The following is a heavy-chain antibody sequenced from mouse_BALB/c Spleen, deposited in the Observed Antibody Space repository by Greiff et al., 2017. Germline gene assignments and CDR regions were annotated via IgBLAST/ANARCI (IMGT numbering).Heavy chain of an antibody. CDR2: ISYSGST. V-gene: IGHV3-2*02. CDR3: ARRGYDYYYAMDY. CDR1: GYSITSDYA. J-gene: IGHJ4*01. D-gene: IGHD2-2*01. Sequence: EVKLVESGPGLVKPSQSLSLTCTVTGYSITSDYAWNWIRQFPGNKLEWMGYISYSGSTSYNPSLKSRISITRDTSKNQFFLQLNSVTTEDTATYYCARRGYDYYYAMDYWGQGTSVTVSS.